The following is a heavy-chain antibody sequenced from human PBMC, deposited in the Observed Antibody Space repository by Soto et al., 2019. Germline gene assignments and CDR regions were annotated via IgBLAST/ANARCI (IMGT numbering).Heavy chain of an antibody. V-gene: IGHV4-31*03. CDR1: GGSISGGRYY. CDR2: IYDNGIT. J-gene: IGHJ6*02. Sequence: QVPLQESGPGLVKPSQTLSLPCNVSGGSISGGRYYWNWIRQHPGKGLEWIGNIYDNGITYYNPSLKSRVIISEDTSKNQFSLRLSSVTAADTAVYYCTIERGFGMDVWGPGTTVTVSS. CDR3: TIERGFGMDV.